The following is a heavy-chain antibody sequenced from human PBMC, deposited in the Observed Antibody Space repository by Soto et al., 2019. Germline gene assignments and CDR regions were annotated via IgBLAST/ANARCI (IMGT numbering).Heavy chain of an antibody. CDR2: ISGSGGST. CDR3: AKAVAYCGGDWPSDY. CDR1: GFTFSSYA. V-gene: IGHV3-23*01. J-gene: IGHJ4*02. Sequence: GGSLRLSCAASGFTFSSYAMSWVRQAPGKGLEWVSAISGSGGSTYYADSVKGRFTISRDNSKNTLYLQMNSLRAEDTDVYYCAKAVAYCGGDWPSDYWGQGTLVTVSS. D-gene: IGHD2-21*02.